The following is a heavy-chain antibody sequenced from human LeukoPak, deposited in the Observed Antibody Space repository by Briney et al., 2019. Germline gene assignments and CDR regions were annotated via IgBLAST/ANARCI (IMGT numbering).Heavy chain of an antibody. J-gene: IGHJ4*02. V-gene: IGHV3-30*03. Sequence: PGRSLRLSCAASGLTSRNYGMHWVRQAPGKGLEWVAIISYDGSNKYYADSVRGRFTISKDNSQNTLYLQMNSLRAEDTAVYYCASHRGDYATGYFDYWGQGTLVTVSS. D-gene: IGHD1-1*01. CDR3: ASHRGDYATGYFDY. CDR1: GLTSRNYG. CDR2: ISYDGSNK.